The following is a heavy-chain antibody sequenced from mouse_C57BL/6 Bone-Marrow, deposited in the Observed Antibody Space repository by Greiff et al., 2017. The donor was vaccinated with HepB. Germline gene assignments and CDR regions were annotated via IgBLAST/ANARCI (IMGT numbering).Heavy chain of an antibody. V-gene: IGHV1-53*01. CDR3: ARKRITVRYFDV. CDR1: GYTFTSYW. D-gene: IGHD1-1*01. CDR2: INPSNGGT. J-gene: IGHJ1*03. Sequence: VQLQQPGTELVKPGASVKLSCKASGYTFTSYWMHWVKQRPGQGLEWIGNINPSNGGTNYNEKFKSKATRTVDKSSSTAYMQLSSLTSEDSAVYYCARKRITVRYFDVWGTGTTVTVSS.